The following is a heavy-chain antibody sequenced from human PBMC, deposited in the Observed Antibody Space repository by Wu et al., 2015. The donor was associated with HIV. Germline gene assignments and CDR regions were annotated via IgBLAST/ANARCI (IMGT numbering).Heavy chain of an antibody. Sequence: QVQLVQSAAEVKKPGASVKVSCKAFGYSIIGYYIHWVRQAPGQGLEWMGWINPNSGETKYTQNFQGRVTMTRDTSISTAYMEVTRLRSDDTAIYYCARDGRYYNSGSGYGMDVWGQGTTVTVSS. J-gene: IGHJ6*02. D-gene: IGHD3-10*01. CDR1: GYSIIGYY. CDR3: ARDGRYYNSGSGYGMDV. CDR2: INPNSGET. V-gene: IGHV1-2*02.